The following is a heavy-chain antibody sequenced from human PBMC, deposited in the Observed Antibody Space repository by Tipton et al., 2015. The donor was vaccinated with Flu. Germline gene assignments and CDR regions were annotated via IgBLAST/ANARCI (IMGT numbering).Heavy chain of an antibody. CDR3: ARRDYSNYVSDPKNWFDP. V-gene: IGHV4-4*02. D-gene: IGHD4-11*01. Sequence: GSLRLSCTVSGGSITSGNWWSWVRQSPGKGLEWIGEVYHSASTNYNPSLRSRVSLSVDKSKNLFSLKLLSVTAADTAVYYCARRDYSNYVSDPKNWFDPWGPGTLVTVSS. CDR2: VYHSAST. J-gene: IGHJ5*02. CDR1: GGSITSGNW.